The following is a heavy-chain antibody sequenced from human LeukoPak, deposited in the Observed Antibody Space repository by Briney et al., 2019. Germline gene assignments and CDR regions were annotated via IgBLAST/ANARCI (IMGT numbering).Heavy chain of an antibody. Sequence: GGSLRLSCAASGFTFTTYWMSWVRQAPGKRLEWVAVISSHGHNQYYADSVKDRFIVSRDNSKNTQYLQINSLRDDDTAIYYCARERGVLDAFDIWGQGTIVTVFS. D-gene: IGHD3-16*01. J-gene: IGHJ3*02. CDR3: ARERGVLDAFDI. CDR2: ISSHGHNQ. V-gene: IGHV3-30-3*01. CDR1: GFTFTTYW.